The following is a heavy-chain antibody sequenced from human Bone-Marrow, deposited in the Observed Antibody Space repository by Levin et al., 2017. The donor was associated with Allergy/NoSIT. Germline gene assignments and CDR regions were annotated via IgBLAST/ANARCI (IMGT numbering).Heavy chain of an antibody. CDR2: LSGGGDST. Sequence: PGGSLRLSCEASGFKFSTYAMSWVRLSPVKGLQVVSVLSGGGDSTYYADSVRGRFTVSRDNFKNTLYLQMDSLRAEDTAIYYCAKGLKPTRFYYHGMDVWGQGTTVTVSS. V-gene: IGHV3-23*01. CDR3: AKGLKPTRFYYHGMDV. CDR1: GFKFSTYA. D-gene: IGHD1-14*01. J-gene: IGHJ6*02.